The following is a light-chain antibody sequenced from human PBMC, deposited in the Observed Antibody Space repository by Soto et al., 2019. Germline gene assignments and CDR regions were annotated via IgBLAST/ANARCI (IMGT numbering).Light chain of an antibody. V-gene: IGKV1-39*01. CDR2: DVS. CDR1: QSISSY. CDR3: QQYESFSAT. J-gene: IGKJ1*01. Sequence: DIQMTQSPSSLSASVGDRVTISCRASQSISSYLNWYQQKPGKAPKLLIYDVSALPRGVPPRFSGSGSGTQFTLTISGLQPDDFATYYCQQYESFSATFGPGTKVDIK.